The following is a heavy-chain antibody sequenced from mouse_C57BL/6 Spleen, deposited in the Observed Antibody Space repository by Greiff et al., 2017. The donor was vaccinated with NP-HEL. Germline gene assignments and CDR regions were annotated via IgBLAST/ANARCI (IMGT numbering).Heavy chain of an antibody. V-gene: IGHV1-64*01. CDR2: IHPNSGST. D-gene: IGHD1-2*01. J-gene: IGHJ4*01. Sequence: QVQLQQSGAELVKPGASVKLSCKASGYTFTSYWMHWVKQRPGQGLEWIGMIHPNSGSTNYNEKFKSKATLTVDKSSSTAYMQLSSLTSEDSAVYYCARSLRPYYAMDYWGQGTSVTVSS. CDR1: GYTFTSYW. CDR3: ARSLRPYYAMDY.